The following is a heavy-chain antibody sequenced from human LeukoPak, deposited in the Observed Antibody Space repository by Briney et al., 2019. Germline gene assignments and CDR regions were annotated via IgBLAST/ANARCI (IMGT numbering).Heavy chain of an antibody. CDR3: AKDRDCGIVGATTPY. J-gene: IGHJ4*02. CDR1: GFTLSSYA. CDR2: ISGSGGST. D-gene: IGHD1-26*01. V-gene: IGHV3-23*01. Sequence: PGGSLRLSCAASGFTLSSYAMSWVRQAPGKGLEWVSAISGSGGSTYYADSVKGRFTISRDNSKNTLYLQMNSLRAEDTAVYYCAKDRDCGIVGATTPYWGQGTLVTVSS.